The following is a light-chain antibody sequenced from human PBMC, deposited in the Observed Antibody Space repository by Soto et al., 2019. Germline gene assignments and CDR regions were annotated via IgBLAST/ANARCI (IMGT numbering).Light chain of an antibody. CDR3: QQFDDLLT. CDR1: QNIQNN. J-gene: IGKJ4*01. V-gene: IGKV1-33*01. Sequence: DIQMTQSPSSLSAAVGDRVTIICQASQNIQNNLNWYQHKTGQAPKLLIYDASYLETGVPSRFRGRGSGTEFTFTIRSLQPEDGATYYCQQFDDLLTFGGGTSVESK. CDR2: DAS.